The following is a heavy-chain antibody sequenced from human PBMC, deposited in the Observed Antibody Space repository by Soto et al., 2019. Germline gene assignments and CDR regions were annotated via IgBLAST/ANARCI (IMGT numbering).Heavy chain of an antibody. Sequence: SVKVSCKASGYTFTSHYMHWVRQAPGQGLEWMGRIIPILGIANYAQKFQGRVTITADKSTSTAYMELSSLRSEDTAVYYCARGSVGYCSGGSCYYHMDVWGQGTTVTVSS. V-gene: IGHV1-69*04. D-gene: IGHD2-15*01. CDR3: ARGSVGYCSGGSCYYHMDV. J-gene: IGHJ6*02. CDR1: GYTFTSHY. CDR2: IIPILGIA.